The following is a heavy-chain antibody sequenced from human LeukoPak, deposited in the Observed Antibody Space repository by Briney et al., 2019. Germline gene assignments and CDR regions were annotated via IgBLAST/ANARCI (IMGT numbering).Heavy chain of an antibody. CDR3: ARDYYDSSGYQRVDY. J-gene: IGHJ4*02. Sequence: SETLSLTCTVSGGSISSYYWSWIRQPPGKGLEWIGYIYYSGSTNYNPSLKSRVTISVDTSKNQFSLKLSSVTAADTAVYYCARDYYDSSGYQRVDYWGQGTLVTVSS. CDR2: IYYSGST. V-gene: IGHV4-59*12. CDR1: GGSISSYY. D-gene: IGHD3-22*01.